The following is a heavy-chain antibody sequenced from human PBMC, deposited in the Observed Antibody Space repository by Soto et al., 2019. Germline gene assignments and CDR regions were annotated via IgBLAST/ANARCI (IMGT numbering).Heavy chain of an antibody. D-gene: IGHD3-10*01. Sequence: VGSLRLSCAASGFTVSSSAMSWVRQAPGKGLEWVSALSVSGGSTYYADSVKGRFTISRDNSKNTLYLQMNSLRAEDTAVYYCAKVPITIRIAMDVWGQGTSVTVSS. V-gene: IGHV3-23*01. CDR3: AKVPITIRIAMDV. CDR1: GFTVSSSA. J-gene: IGHJ6*02. CDR2: LSVSGGST.